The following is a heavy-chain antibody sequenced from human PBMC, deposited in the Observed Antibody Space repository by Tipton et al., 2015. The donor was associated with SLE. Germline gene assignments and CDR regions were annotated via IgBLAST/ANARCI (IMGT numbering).Heavy chain of an antibody. CDR3: ARGDVASLPSYGMDV. J-gene: IGHJ6*02. V-gene: IGHV3-49*04. D-gene: IGHD5-24*01. Sequence: SLRLSCAASGFTFSSFWMHWVRQAPGKGLEWVGFIRSNMWGGTSEYAASVRGRFTIARDDSKNTVSLQMNGLKSEDTAVYYCARGDVASLPSYGMDVWGQGTTVTVS. CDR1: GFTFSSFW. CDR2: IRSNMWGGTS.